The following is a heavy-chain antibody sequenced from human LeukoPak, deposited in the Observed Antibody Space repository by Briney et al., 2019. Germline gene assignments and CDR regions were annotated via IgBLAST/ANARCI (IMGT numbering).Heavy chain of an antibody. CDR2: ISSSSSYI. V-gene: IGHV3-21*01. CDR1: GFTFSSYS. Sequence: SGGSLRLSCAVSGFTFSSYSMNWVRQAPGKGLEWVSSISSSSSYIYYADSVKGRFTISRDNAKNSLYLQMNSLRAEDTAVYYCARAQGATIDAFDIWGQGTMVTVSS. D-gene: IGHD1-26*01. J-gene: IGHJ3*02. CDR3: ARAQGATIDAFDI.